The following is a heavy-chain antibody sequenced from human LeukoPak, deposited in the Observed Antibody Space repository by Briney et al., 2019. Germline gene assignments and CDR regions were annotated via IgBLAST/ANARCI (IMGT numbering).Heavy chain of an antibody. J-gene: IGHJ3*02. CDR2: MNPNSGNT. D-gene: IGHD2-15*01. V-gene: IGHV1-8*01. CDR3: AGEAGGCSGGSCYRVNAFDI. Sequence: ASVKVSCKASGYTFTSYDINWVRQATGQGREWMGWMNPNSGNTGYAQKFQGRVTMTRNTSISTAYMELSSLRSEDTAVYYCAGEAGGCSGGSCYRVNAFDIWGQGTMVTVSS. CDR1: GYTFTSYD.